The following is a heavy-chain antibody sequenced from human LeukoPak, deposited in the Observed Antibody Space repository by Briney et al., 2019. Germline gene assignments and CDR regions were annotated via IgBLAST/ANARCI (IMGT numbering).Heavy chain of an antibody. Sequence: SVKVSCKASGGTFSNYGINWVRQAPGQGLEWMGGIIPIFGSAKYAQKFQGRVTITADESTSTAYMELRRLRYEDTAVYYCARERGQYCSGGYCYYYYDMDVWGKGTTVSIS. CDR2: IIPIFGSA. V-gene: IGHV1-69*13. D-gene: IGHD2-15*01. J-gene: IGHJ6*03. CDR1: GGTFSNYG. CDR3: ARERGQYCSGGYCYYYYDMDV.